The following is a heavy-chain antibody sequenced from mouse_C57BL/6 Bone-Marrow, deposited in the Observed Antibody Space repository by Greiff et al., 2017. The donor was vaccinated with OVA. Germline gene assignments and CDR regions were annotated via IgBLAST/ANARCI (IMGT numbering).Heavy chain of an antibody. V-gene: IGHV7-1*01. CDR2: SRNKANDYTT. Sequence: EVKVVESGGGLVQSGRSLRLSCATSGFTFSDFYMEWVRQAPGKGLEWIAASRNKANDYTTEYSASVKGRFIVSRDTSQSILYLQMNALRAEDTAIYYCARDDYDGGSMDYWGQGTSVTVSS. D-gene: IGHD2-4*01. J-gene: IGHJ4*01. CDR3: ARDDYDGGSMDY. CDR1: GFTFSDFY.